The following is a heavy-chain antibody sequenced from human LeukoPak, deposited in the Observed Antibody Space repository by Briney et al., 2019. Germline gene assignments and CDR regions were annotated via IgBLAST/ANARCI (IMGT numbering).Heavy chain of an antibody. CDR2: IIPILGIA. Sequence: GASVKVSCKASAGTFSSYAISWVRQAPGQGLEWMGRIIPILGIANYAQKFQGRVTITADKSTSTAYMELSSLRSEDTAVYYCARENKDIVVVPAATYFDYWGQGTLVTVSS. J-gene: IGHJ4*02. CDR1: AGTFSSYA. D-gene: IGHD2-2*01. V-gene: IGHV1-69*04. CDR3: ARENKDIVVVPAATYFDY.